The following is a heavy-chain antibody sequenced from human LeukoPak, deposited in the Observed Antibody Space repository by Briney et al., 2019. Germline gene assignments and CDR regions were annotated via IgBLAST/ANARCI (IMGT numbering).Heavy chain of an antibody. Sequence: PSETLSLTCTVSGGSISSYYWSWIRQPPGKGLEWIGYIYYSGTTNYNPSLKSRVTISVDTSKNQFSLKLSSVTAADTAVYYCARGPPTDFWNTDYYFDYWGQGTLVTVSS. CDR3: ARGPPTDFWNTDYYFDY. J-gene: IGHJ4*02. D-gene: IGHD3-3*01. V-gene: IGHV4-59*01. CDR2: IYYSGTT. CDR1: GGSISSYY.